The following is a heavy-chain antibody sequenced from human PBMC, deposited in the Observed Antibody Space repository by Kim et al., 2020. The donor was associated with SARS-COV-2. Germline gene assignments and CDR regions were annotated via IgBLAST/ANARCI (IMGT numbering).Heavy chain of an antibody. CDR3: AGHGGSGYSFDY. CDR2: IDDSRST. V-gene: IGHV4-39*01. CDR1: GGSISSSSYY. J-gene: IGHJ4*02. D-gene: IGHD3-22*01. Sequence: SETLSLTCTVSGGSISSSSYYWGRIRPPPGQGLEWIGSIDDSRSTYYNPSLKSRITISVDTSKNQFSLKLSPMTAADTAVYYCAGHGGSGYSFDYWGQGTLVTVSS.